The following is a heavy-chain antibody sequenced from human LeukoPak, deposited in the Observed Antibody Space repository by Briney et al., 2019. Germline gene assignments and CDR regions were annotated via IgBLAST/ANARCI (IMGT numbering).Heavy chain of an antibody. V-gene: IGHV1-18*01. Sequence: ASVKVSCKASGYTFTSYDINWVRQATGQGLEWMGWMNPNSGNTNYAQKLQGRVTMTTDTSTSTAYMELRSLRSDDTAVYYCARAGVEESFDIWGQGTMVTVSS. CDR3: ARAGVEESFDI. J-gene: IGHJ3*02. D-gene: IGHD7-27*01. CDR1: GYTFTSYD. CDR2: MNPNSGNT.